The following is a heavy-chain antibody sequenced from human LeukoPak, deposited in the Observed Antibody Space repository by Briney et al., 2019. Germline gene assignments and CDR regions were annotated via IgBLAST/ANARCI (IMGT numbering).Heavy chain of an antibody. J-gene: IGHJ6*03. CDR2: INPSGGST. Sequence: ASVKVSCKASGYTFTSYYMHWVRQAPGQGLEWMGIINPSGGSTSYAQKFQGRVTMTRDMSTSTVCMELSSLRSEDTAVYYCARVGGPLSYYYYMDVWGKGTTVTVSS. CDR1: GYTFTSYY. V-gene: IGHV1-46*01. CDR3: ARVGGPLSYYYYMDV. D-gene: IGHD3-16*01.